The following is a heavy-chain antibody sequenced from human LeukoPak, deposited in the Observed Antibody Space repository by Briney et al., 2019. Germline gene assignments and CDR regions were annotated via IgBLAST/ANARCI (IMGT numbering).Heavy chain of an antibody. CDR1: GYSFTSYW. D-gene: IGHD2-2*01. J-gene: IGHJ6*02. Sequence: GESLKISCKGSGYSFTSYWIGWVRQMPGKGLEWMGIIYPGDSDTRYSPSFQGQVTISADKSISTAYLQWSSLKASDTAMYYCARAGYCSSTSCYDSSTSAYYYYGMDVWGQGTTVTVSS. CDR2: IYPGDSDT. CDR3: ARAGYCSSTSCYDSSTSAYYYYGMDV. V-gene: IGHV5-51*01.